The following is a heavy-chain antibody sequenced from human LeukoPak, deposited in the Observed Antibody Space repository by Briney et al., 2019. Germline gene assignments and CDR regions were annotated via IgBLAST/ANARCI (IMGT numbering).Heavy chain of an antibody. CDR1: AFTFSSYG. Sequence: GGSLRLSCAASAFTFSSYGMHWVRQAPGKGLEWVALISYDGSDKDYAKSVKGRFTISRDNAKNSLYLQMNSLRAEDTAVYYCARVFRGVIKGVFDYWGQGTLVTVSS. V-gene: IGHV3-30*03. CDR3: ARVFRGVIKGVFDY. CDR2: ISYDGSDK. D-gene: IGHD3-10*01. J-gene: IGHJ4*02.